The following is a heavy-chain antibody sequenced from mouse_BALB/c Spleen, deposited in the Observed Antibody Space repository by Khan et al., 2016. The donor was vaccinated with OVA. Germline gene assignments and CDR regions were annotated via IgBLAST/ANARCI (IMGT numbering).Heavy chain of an antibody. J-gene: IGHJ2*01. V-gene: IGHV3-2*02. CDR2: ISYSGNT. CDR3: ARIKGGDFDY. CDR1: GYSITSDYA. Sequence: EVQLLETGPGLVKPSQSLSLTCTVTGYSITSDYAWNWIRQFPGNNLEWMGYISYSGNTKYTPSLKSRISITRDPSKNQFVLQLNSVTIEDTATYYCARIKGGDFDYWGQGTTLTVSS.